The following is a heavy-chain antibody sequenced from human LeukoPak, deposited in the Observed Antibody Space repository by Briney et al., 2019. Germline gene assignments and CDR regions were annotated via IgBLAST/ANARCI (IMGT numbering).Heavy chain of an antibody. Sequence: QPGGSLGLSCAASGFTFSSYAMSWVRQAPGKGQEWVSAISGSGGSTYYADSVKGRFTISRDNSKNTLYLQMNSLRAEDTAVYYCAKDSLSQYCSSTSCRFDYWGQGTLVTVSS. CDR1: GFTFSSYA. D-gene: IGHD2-2*01. CDR2: ISGSGGST. V-gene: IGHV3-23*01. J-gene: IGHJ4*02. CDR3: AKDSLSQYCSSTSCRFDY.